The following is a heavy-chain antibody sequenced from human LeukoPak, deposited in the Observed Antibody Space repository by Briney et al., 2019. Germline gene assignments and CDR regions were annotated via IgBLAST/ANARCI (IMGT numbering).Heavy chain of an antibody. Sequence: PGGSLRLSCAVSGFTVKRNYMSWVRQAPGKGLEWVSVIYSGGNSYYADAVKGRFFISRDDSKNTLYLDMISLRVEDTAIYYCARDLPPNVRMNTQLLDYWGQGTLVTVSS. J-gene: IGHJ4*02. V-gene: IGHV3-66*01. CDR2: IYSGGNS. CDR3: ARDLPPNVRMNTQLLDY. CDR1: GFTVKRNY. D-gene: IGHD3-10*02.